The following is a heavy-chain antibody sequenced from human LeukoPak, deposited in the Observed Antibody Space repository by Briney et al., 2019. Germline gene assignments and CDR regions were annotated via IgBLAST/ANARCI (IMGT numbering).Heavy chain of an antibody. CDR2: ISGCSSSG. V-gene: IGHV3-48*01. J-gene: IGHJ6*02. CDR3: ARLRHHAVDV. Sequence: GGSLRLSCAASGFTFNTFDMTWVRQAPGQGLEWVSYISGCSSSGDYADSVKGRFTISRDNAKNSLYLQMNSLRAEDTAVYFCARLRHHAVDVWVQATTVIVSS. D-gene: IGHD1-14*01. CDR1: GFTFNTFD.